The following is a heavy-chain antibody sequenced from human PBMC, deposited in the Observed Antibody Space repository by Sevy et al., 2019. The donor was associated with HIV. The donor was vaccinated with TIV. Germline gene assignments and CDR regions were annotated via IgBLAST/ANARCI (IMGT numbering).Heavy chain of an antibody. CDR3: ARDERGLLWFGESTRINYYYGMDV. D-gene: IGHD3-10*01. CDR1: GGSFSGYY. Sequence: SETLSLTCAVYGGSFSGYYWSWIRQPPGKGLEWIGEIYHSGSTNYNPSLKSRVTISVDTSKNQFSLKLSSVTAADTAVYYCARDERGLLWFGESTRINYYYGMDVWGQGTTVTVSS. CDR2: IYHSGST. J-gene: IGHJ6*02. V-gene: IGHV4-34*01.